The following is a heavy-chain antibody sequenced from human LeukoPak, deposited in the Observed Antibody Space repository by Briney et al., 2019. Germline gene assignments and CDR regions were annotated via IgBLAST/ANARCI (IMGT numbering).Heavy chain of an antibody. CDR1: GGSFSGYY. J-gene: IGHJ4*02. Sequence: SETLSLTCAVYGGSFSGYYWSWIRQPPGKGLEWIGEINHSGSTNYNPSLKSRVTISVDTSKNQFSVKLSSVTAADTAVYYCARGSGYYDSSGYGNYWGQGTLVTVSS. CDR2: INHSGST. D-gene: IGHD3-22*01. V-gene: IGHV4-34*01. CDR3: ARGSGYYDSSGYGNY.